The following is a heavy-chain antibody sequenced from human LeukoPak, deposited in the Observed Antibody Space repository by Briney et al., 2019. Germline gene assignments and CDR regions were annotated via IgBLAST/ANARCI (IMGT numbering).Heavy chain of an antibody. D-gene: IGHD6-19*01. Sequence: GGSLRLPCAASGFTFDDYAMHWVRQAPGKGLEWVSGISWNSGSIGYADSVKGRFTISRDNAKNSLYLQMNSLRAEDMALYYCAKDKGAVAGAFDYWGQGTLVTVSS. CDR2: ISWNSGSI. CDR3: AKDKGAVAGAFDY. V-gene: IGHV3-9*03. CDR1: GFTFDDYA. J-gene: IGHJ4*02.